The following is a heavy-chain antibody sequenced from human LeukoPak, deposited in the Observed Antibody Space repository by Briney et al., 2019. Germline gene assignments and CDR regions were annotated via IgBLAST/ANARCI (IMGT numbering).Heavy chain of an antibody. D-gene: IGHD2-15*01. Sequence: GSLKVSCKASGDTFTTYGVTWVRQAPGQGLEWMGWISGYNGNKEYTQKFQGRVAMTRDTSTSTAYIELRRLRSDDTAVYYFARGLSWSGNTCYAALFDSWGQGTLVTVSS. CDR2: ISGYNGNK. V-gene: IGHV1-18*01. J-gene: IGHJ4*02. CDR3: ARGLSWSGNTCYAALFDS. CDR1: GDTFTTYG.